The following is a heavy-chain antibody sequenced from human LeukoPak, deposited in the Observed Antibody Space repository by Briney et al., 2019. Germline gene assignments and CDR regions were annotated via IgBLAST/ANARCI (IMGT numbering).Heavy chain of an antibody. CDR2: IYYSGST. D-gene: IGHD3-22*01. CDR3: ARDRTYYYDSSGYPGYYYGMDV. Sequence: SETLSLTCTVSGGSISSYYWSWIRQPPGKGLEWIGYIYYSGSTNYNLSLKSRVTISVDTSKNQFSLKLSSVTAADTAVYYCARDRTYYYDSSGYPGYYYGMDVWGQGTTVTVSS. J-gene: IGHJ6*02. CDR1: GGSISSYY. V-gene: IGHV4-59*01.